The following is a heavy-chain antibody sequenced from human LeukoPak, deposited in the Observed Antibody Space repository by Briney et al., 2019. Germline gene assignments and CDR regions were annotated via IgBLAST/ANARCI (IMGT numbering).Heavy chain of an antibody. J-gene: IGHJ4*02. CDR3: ARGADSSGYYSIFYFDY. V-gene: IGHV4-59*01. D-gene: IGHD3-22*01. Sequence: SKTLSLTCTVSGGSISSYYWNWIRQPPGKGLEWIGYIYYSGSTNYNPSLKSRVTISVDTSKNQFSLKLSSVTAADTAVYYCARGADSSGYYSIFYFDYWGQGTLVTVSS. CDR1: GGSISSYY. CDR2: IYYSGST.